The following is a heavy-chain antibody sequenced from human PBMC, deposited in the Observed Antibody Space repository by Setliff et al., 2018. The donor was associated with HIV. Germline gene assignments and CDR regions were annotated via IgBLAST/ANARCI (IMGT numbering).Heavy chain of an antibody. V-gene: IGHV4-38-2*02. D-gene: IGHD2-15*01. CDR3: AKEGGYCSGDTCFGFDY. J-gene: IGHJ4*02. CDR2: MHHSGNT. CDR1: PYSISSAHS. Sequence: PSEPLSLTCDVSPYSISSAHSWGWIRQPPGKGLEWIGTMHHSGNTHYKPSLKGRVTVSLDTSKKQLSMKLRSVTAADTAVYYCAKEGGYCSGDTCFGFDYWGQGTLVTVS.